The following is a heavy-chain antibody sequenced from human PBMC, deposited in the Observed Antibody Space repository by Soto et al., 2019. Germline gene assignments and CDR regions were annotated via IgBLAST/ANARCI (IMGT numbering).Heavy chain of an antibody. V-gene: IGHV3-33*01. Sequence: QVQLVESGGGVVQPGRSLRLSCAASGFTFSTYGMHWVRQAPGKGLEWVALIWSDGSNKYYADSVKGRFTISRDNSKKKLYLQMNSLGAEDTAVYYCVRVFDTYYFDLWGQGNMVTVSS. J-gene: IGHJ4*02. D-gene: IGHD3-9*01. CDR1: GFTFSTYG. CDR3: VRVFDTYYFDL. CDR2: IWSDGSNK.